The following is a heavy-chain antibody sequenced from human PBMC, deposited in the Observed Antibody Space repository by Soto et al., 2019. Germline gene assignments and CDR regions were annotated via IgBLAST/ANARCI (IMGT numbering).Heavy chain of an antibody. Sequence: GGSLRLPCAAAGFTFSSHGIHWVRQAPSKGLEWVAVISYDGSNKYYADSVKGRFTISRDNSKNTMYLQMNSLRVEDTAVYYFAKDWLQVTTMVVGVLWVQGTLVTVSP. CDR1: GFTFSSHG. J-gene: IGHJ4*02. CDR3: AKDWLQVTTMVVGVL. D-gene: IGHD3-10*01. CDR2: ISYDGSNK. V-gene: IGHV3-30*18.